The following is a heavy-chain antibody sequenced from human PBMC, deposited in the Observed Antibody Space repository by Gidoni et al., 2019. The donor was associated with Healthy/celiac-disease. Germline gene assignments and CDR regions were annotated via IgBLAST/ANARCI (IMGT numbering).Heavy chain of an antibody. Sequence: QVQLVQSGAEVKKPGASVKVSCKASGYTFTSYGISWVRQAPGHGLEWMGWIRAYNGNTNYAQKSQGRVTMTTDTSTSTAYMELRSLRSDDTAVYYCARDAYYCTGGVCFDYWGQGTLVTVSS. V-gene: IGHV1-18*01. J-gene: IGHJ4*02. CDR1: GYTFTSYG. D-gene: IGHD2-8*02. CDR3: ARDAYYCTGGVCFDY. CDR2: IRAYNGNT.